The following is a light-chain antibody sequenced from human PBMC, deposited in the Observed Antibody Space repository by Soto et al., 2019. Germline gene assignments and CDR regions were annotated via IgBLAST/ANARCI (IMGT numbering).Light chain of an antibody. J-gene: IGKJ5*01. CDR1: QGIGST. V-gene: IGKV3-15*01. CDR2: GAS. CDR3: QRYNNWPPIT. Sequence: PTGSSRDGSAPSWGGSQGIGSTLAWYQQKPGQTPRLLIYGASTRATGVPARFSGSGSGTEFTLTINSLQSEDFAVYYCQRYNNWPPITFGQGTRLEIK.